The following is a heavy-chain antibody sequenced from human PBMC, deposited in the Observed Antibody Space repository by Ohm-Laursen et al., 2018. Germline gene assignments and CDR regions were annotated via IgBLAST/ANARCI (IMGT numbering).Heavy chain of an antibody. CDR3: ARGITDSHYYYGMDV. V-gene: IGHV3-21*01. CDR2: ISSSSSYI. Sequence: GSLRLSCAASGFTFSSYWMSWVRQAPGKGLEWVSSISSSSSYIYYADSVKGRFTISRDNAKNSLYLQMNSLRAEDTAVYYCARGITDSHYYYGMDVWGQGTTVTVSS. J-gene: IGHJ6*02. CDR1: GFTFSSYW. D-gene: IGHD3-10*01.